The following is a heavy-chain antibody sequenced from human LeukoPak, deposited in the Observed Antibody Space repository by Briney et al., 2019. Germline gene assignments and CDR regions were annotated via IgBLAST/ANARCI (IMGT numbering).Heavy chain of an antibody. Sequence: ASVKVSCKASGYTFTGYAMHWVRQAPGQRLEWMGWINAGNGNTKYSQKFQDRVTITRDTSASTAYMELSSLRSGDTAVYYCAILIAAAGLGDYWGQGTLVTVSS. CDR3: AILIAAAGLGDY. CDR1: GYTFTGYA. D-gene: IGHD6-13*01. J-gene: IGHJ4*02. CDR2: INAGNGNT. V-gene: IGHV1-3*01.